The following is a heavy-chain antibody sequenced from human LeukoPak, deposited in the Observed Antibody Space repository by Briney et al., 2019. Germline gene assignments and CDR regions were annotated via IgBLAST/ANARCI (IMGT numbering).Heavy chain of an antibody. CDR2: MHPGNGNT. CDR1: GYRFISNY. D-gene: IGHD2-21*02. Sequence: ASVKVSCKASGYRFISNYIQWVRQAPGLGPEWMGWMHPGNGNTRYAEKFQGRVTMTRDTSINTAYVDLSSLRSDDTAVYHCAREGSYCVGGDCYSFDFWGQGTLITVSS. CDR3: AREGSYCVGGDCYSFDF. V-gene: IGHV1-2*02. J-gene: IGHJ4*02.